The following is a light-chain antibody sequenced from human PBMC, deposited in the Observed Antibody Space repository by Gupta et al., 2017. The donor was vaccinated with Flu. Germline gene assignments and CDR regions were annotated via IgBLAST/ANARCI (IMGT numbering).Light chain of an antibody. J-gene: IGKJ1*01. Sequence: EIVLTQSPATLSLSPGESASLSCRASQSVSNFIAWYQQKPGQTPRLLIYDASNRATGVPARSSGSGSGTGFTLTINSLEPEDFGVYYCQQRSSWPTFGQGTKVEIK. CDR3: QQRSSWPT. CDR2: DAS. CDR1: QSVSNF. V-gene: IGKV3-11*01.